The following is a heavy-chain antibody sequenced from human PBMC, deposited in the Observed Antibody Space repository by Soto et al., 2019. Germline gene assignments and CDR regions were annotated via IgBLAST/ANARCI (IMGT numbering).Heavy chain of an antibody. CDR1: GFTFSSYD. Sequence: RSLRLSCAASGFTFSSYDMHWVRQATGKGLEWVSAIGTAGDTYYPGSVKGRFTISRENAKNSLYLQMNSLRAEDTAVYYCARDLRFSSYYYYGMDVWGQGTTVTVSS. V-gene: IGHV3-13*01. CDR3: ARDLRFSSYYYYGMDV. J-gene: IGHJ6*02. CDR2: IGTAGDT.